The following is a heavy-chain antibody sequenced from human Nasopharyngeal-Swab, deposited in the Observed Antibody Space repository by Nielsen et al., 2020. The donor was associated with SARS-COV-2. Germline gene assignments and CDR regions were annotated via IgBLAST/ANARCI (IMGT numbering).Heavy chain of an antibody. J-gene: IGHJ4*02. Sequence: ESLKISCATSGFTFSPYTMTWVRQAPGKGLQWISYITSGNSVQYADSVRGRFTISRDNAKNSLYLQMNSLTAEETAVYYCARERGGGYGDYWGQGTLVTVSS. CDR3: ARERGGGYGDY. D-gene: IGHD5-12*01. CDR2: ITSGNSV. CDR1: GFTFSPYT. V-gene: IGHV3-48*04.